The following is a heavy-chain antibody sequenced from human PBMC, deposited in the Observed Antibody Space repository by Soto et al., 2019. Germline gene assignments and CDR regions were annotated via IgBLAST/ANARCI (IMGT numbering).Heavy chain of an antibody. J-gene: IGHJ3*02. CDR2: IYYSGST. Sequence: PSETLSLTCTVSGGSISSYYWSWIRQPPGKGLEWIAYIYYSGSTSYNPSLKSRVSISLDTSKNQFSLKLSSVTAADTAVYYCARTYDGSGPNSGGYGFDIWGQGTRVTVS. CDR3: ARTYDGSGPNSGGYGFDI. V-gene: IGHV4-59*01. CDR1: GGSISSYY. D-gene: IGHD3-22*01.